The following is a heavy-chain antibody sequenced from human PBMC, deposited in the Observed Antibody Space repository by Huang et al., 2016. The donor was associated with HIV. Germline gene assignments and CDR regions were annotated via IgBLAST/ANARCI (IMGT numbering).Heavy chain of an antibody. V-gene: IGHV3-30*02. Sequence: QVQLVESGGGVVQPGGSLRLSCAASGFTFSRYGLHWVRQAPGKGLEWVAFIRYDGSNEYYVDSVKGRFTISRDNSKNTLYLQINILRAEDTAVYYCAKDGDTDYAPDYWGQEPWSPSPQ. CDR2: IRYDGSNE. D-gene: IGHD2-2*01. CDR3: AKDGDTDYAPDY. J-gene: IGHJ4*01. CDR1: GFTFSRYG.